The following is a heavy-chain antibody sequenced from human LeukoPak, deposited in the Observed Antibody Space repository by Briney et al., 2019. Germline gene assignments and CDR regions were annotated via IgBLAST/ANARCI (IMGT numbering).Heavy chain of an antibody. CDR3: ARVTRNRYYYDSNGGTFDY. J-gene: IGHJ4*02. CDR2: IYYSGST. D-gene: IGHD3-22*01. CDR1: GGSISSGGYY. V-gene: IGHV4-31*03. Sequence: SQTLSLTCTVSGGSISSGGYYWSWIRQHPGKGLEWIGYIYYSGSTYYNPSLKSRVTISVDTSKNQFSLKLSSVTAADTAVYYCARVTRNRYYYDSNGGTFDYWGQGTLVTVSS.